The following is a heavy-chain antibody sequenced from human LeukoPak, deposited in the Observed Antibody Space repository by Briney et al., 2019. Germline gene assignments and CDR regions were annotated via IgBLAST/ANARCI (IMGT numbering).Heavy chain of an antibody. J-gene: IGHJ4*02. CDR3: ARASVAYCGGDCPGGY. CDR2: ISAYNGNT. Sequence: ASVKVSCKASGYTFTSYGISWVRQAPGQGLEWMGWISAYNGNTNYAQKLQGRATMTTDTSTSTAYMELRSLRSDDTAVYYCARASVAYCGGDCPGGYWGQGTLVTVSS. D-gene: IGHD2-21*02. CDR1: GYTFTSYG. V-gene: IGHV1-18*01.